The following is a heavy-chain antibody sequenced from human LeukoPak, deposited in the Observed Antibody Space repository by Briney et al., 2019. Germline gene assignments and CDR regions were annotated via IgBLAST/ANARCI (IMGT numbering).Heavy chain of an antibody. Sequence: PSETLSLTCAVYGGSFSGYYWSWIRQPPGKGLEWIGYIYYSGSTNYNPSLKSRVTISVDTSKNQFSLKLSSVTAADTAVYYCARSGTMGFFDYWGQGTLVTVSS. J-gene: IGHJ4*02. CDR3: ARSGTMGFFDY. V-gene: IGHV4-59*08. D-gene: IGHD1-26*01. CDR1: GGSFSGYY. CDR2: IYYSGST.